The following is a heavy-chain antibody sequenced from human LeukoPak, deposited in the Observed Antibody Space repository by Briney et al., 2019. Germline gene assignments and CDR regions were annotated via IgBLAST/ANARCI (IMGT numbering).Heavy chain of an antibody. D-gene: IGHD6-13*01. V-gene: IGHV3-7*03. CDR3: ARDQPGIAAVAPGGFDY. J-gene: IGHJ4*02. CDR2: IKQDGSEK. Sequence: GGSLRLSCAASGFTFSSYWMSWVRQAPGKGLEWVANIKQDGSEKYYVDSVKGRFTISRDNAKNSLYLQMNSLRAEDTAVYYCARDQPGIAAVAPGGFDYWGQGTLVIVSS. CDR1: GFTFSSYW.